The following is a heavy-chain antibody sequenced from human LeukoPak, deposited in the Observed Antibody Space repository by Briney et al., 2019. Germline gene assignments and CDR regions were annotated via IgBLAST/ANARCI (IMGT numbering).Heavy chain of an antibody. J-gene: IGHJ4*02. CDR1: GGSFSGYY. CDR3: ARQALSSGYAR. D-gene: IGHD3-22*01. V-gene: IGHV4-34*01. CDR2: INHSRST. Sequence: KPSETLSLTCAVYGGSFSGYYWSWIRQPPGKGLGWIGEINHSRSTNYNPSLKSRVTISVDTSKNQFSLKLSSVTAADTAVYYCARQALSSGYARWGQGTLVTVSS.